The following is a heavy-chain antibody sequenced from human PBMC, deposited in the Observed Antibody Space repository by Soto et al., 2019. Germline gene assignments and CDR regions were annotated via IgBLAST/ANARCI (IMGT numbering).Heavy chain of an antibody. Sequence: QVQLVQSGAEVKKPGASVKVSCKTSGYTFTTYDIIWVRQATGQGLEWMGWMNPNSGNTGSAQKFQGRVIMTRNTSINTAYMELSSLRSDDTAVYYCARRLSTRDFYYYMDVWSKGTTVTVSS. CDR3: ARRLSTRDFYYYMDV. J-gene: IGHJ6*03. D-gene: IGHD3-10*01. V-gene: IGHV1-8*01. CDR2: MNPNSGNT. CDR1: GYTFTTYD.